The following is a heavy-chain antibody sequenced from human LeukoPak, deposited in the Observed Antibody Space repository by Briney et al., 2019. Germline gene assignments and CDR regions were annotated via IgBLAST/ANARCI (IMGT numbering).Heavy chain of an antibody. CDR3: ASDILTGFDAFDI. V-gene: IGHV3-21*01. CDR1: GFTFSSYS. J-gene: IGHJ3*02. D-gene: IGHD3-9*01. Sequence: RLGGSLRLSCAASGFTFSSYSMNWVRQAPGKGLEWVSSISSSSSYIYYADSVKGRFTISRDNAKNSLYLQMNSLRAEDTAVYYCASDILTGFDAFDIWGQGTMVTVSS. CDR2: ISSSSSYI.